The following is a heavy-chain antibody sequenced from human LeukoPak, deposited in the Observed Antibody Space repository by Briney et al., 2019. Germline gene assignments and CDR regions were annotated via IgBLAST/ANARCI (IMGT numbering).Heavy chain of an antibody. CDR3: ARERYSSGCPDY. D-gene: IGHD6-19*01. J-gene: IGHJ4*02. CDR2: IYYSGST. V-gene: IGHV4-39*02. Sequence: PSDTLSLTCTVSGGSISSSSYYWGWIRQPPRKGLEWIGSIYYSGSTYYNPSLKSRVTISVDTSKNQFSLKLSSVTAADTAVYYCARERYSSGCPDYWGQGTLVTVSS. CDR1: GGSISSSSYY.